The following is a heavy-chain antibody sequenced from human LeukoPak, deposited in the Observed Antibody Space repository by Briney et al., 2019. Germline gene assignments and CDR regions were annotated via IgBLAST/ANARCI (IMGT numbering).Heavy chain of an antibody. CDR2: IKQDGSEK. J-gene: IGHJ6*02. CDR3: ARTSSTSCYSQLCYYYYGMDV. CDR1: GFTFSSYW. Sequence: GGSLRLSCAASGFTFSSYWMSWVRQAPGKGLEWVANIKQDGSEKYYVDSVKGRFTISRDNAKNSLYLQMNSLRAEDTAVYYCARTSSTSCYSQLCYYYYGMDVWGQGTTVTVSS. V-gene: IGHV3-7*01. D-gene: IGHD2-2*01.